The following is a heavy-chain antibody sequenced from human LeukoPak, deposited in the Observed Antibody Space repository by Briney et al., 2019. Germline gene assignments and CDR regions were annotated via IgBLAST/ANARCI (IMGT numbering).Heavy chain of an antibody. CDR1: GFTFSSYW. Sequence: GGSLRLSCAASGFTFSSYWMGWVRQAPGKGLEWVANIIQDGSEKYYVDSVKGRFTISRDNAKNSLYLQMNSLRVEDTAVYYCARLGYPSGMDVLGQGTTVTVSS. CDR2: IIQDGSEK. J-gene: IGHJ6*02. V-gene: IGHV3-7*05. CDR3: ARLGYPSGMDV. D-gene: IGHD2-15*01.